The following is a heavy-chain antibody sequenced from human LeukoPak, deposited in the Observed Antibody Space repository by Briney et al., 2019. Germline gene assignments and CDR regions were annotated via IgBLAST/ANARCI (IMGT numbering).Heavy chain of an antibody. CDR2: IYHSVST. J-gene: IGHJ4*02. CDR3: VRYFDWPYYFDS. D-gene: IGHD3-9*01. Sequence: SETLSLTCGVSGDSISRGYYWGWIRQPPGKGLEWIGSIYHSVSTYYNPSLKSRVTLSVDTPKNQLSLKLSSVTAADTAVYYCVRYFDWPYYFDSWGQGTLVTVSS. CDR1: GDSISRGYY. V-gene: IGHV4-38-2*01.